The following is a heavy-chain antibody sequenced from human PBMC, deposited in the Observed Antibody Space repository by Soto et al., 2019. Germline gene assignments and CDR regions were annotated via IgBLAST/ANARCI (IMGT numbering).Heavy chain of an antibody. V-gene: IGHV3-23*01. D-gene: IGHD1-1*01. Sequence: PGGSLRLSCAASGFTFSSYSIAWVRQAPGKGLECISIISGNSDNTYYADSVKGRFTISRDNSKNTLSLQMNSLGVDDTAVYFCAKRASSNNWSPLDYWGQGSLVTVSS. CDR3: AKRASSNNWSPLDY. CDR2: ISGNSDNT. J-gene: IGHJ4*02. CDR1: GFTFSSYS.